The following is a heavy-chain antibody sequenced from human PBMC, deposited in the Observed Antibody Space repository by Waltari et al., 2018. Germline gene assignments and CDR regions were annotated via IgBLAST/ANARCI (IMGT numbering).Heavy chain of an antibody. V-gene: IGHV4-59*12. J-gene: IGHJ5*02. CDR1: GGSISGYY. Sequence: QVKLQQWGEGLVKPSETLSLTCAVYGGSISGYYYWSWIRQPPGKGLEWIGYIYGNIASTNHNPSIKNRVTISKDTSKNQFALKLSSVTAADTAVYYCARNGYSSYHNRFDVWGPGVLVTVSS. D-gene: IGHD6-13*01. CDR2: IYGNIAST. CDR3: ARNGYSSYHNRFDV.